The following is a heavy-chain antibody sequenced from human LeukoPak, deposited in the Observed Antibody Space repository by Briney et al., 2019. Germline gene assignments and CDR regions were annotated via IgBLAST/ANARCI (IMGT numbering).Heavy chain of an antibody. CDR2: ISSSSSYI. CDR3: AGSAIAAFSIDY. Sequence: GGSLRLSCAASGFTFSSYSMNWVRQAPGKGLEWVSSISSSSSYIYYADSVKGRFTISRDNAKNSLYLQMNSLRAEDTAVYYCAGSAIAAFSIDYWGQGTLVTVSS. J-gene: IGHJ4*02. CDR1: GFTFSSYS. D-gene: IGHD6-13*01. V-gene: IGHV3-21*01.